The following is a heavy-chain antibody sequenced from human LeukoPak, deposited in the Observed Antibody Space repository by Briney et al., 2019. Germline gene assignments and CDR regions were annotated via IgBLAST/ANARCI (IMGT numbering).Heavy chain of an antibody. CDR1: GGSFSSSSYY. CDR2: IYYSGST. Sequence: SETLSLTCAVYGGSFSSSSYYWGWIRQPPGKGLEWIGSIYYSGSTYYNPSLKSRVTISVDTSKNQFSLKLSSVTAADTAVYYCARHPGSQQWLAGLDYWGQGTLVTVSS. J-gene: IGHJ4*02. D-gene: IGHD6-19*01. CDR3: ARHPGSQQWLAGLDY. V-gene: IGHV4-39*01.